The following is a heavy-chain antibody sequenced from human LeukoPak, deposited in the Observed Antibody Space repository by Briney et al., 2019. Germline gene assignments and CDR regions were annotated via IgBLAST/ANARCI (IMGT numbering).Heavy chain of an antibody. Sequence: PAGSLRLSCAASGFTVSSNYMSWVRQAPGKGLEWVSVIYSGGRTYYAESVKGRFTISRDNSKDTLYIQMHSLRAEDTAVYYCARVPVAVPSMIDWGQGTLVTVSS. CDR2: IYSGGRT. D-gene: IGHD6-19*01. J-gene: IGHJ1*01. V-gene: IGHV3-66*01. CDR1: GFTVSSNY. CDR3: ARVPVAVPSMID.